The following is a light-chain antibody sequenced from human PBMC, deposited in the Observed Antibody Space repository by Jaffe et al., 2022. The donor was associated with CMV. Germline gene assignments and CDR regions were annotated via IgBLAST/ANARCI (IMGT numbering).Light chain of an antibody. J-gene: IGLJ3*02. V-gene: IGLV2-14*03. Sequence: QSALTQPASVSGSPGQSITISCTGSSSDIGTYNYVSWYQQHPGKAPKLMIYDVSYRPSGVSNRFSGSKSGNTASLTISGLQAEDEADYYCSSYTIATTRMFGGGTKVTVL. CDR1: SSDIGTYNY. CDR2: DVS. CDR3: SSYTIATTRM.